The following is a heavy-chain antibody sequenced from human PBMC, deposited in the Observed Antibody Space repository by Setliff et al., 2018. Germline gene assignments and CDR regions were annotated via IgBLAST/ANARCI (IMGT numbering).Heavy chain of an antibody. CDR1: AASIM. D-gene: IGHD2-21*01. J-gene: IGHJ6*03. CDR2: VYYSGAA. CDR3: ARGLEGEDYFYYMDV. V-gene: IGHV4-59*12. Sequence: SETLSLTCTVSAASIMAWIRQPPGKGLEFIGYVYYSGAAKYDPSLKSRVTMSVDKSKNQFSLKLTSVTAADTAVYYCARGLEGEDYFYYMDVWGKGNTVTVS.